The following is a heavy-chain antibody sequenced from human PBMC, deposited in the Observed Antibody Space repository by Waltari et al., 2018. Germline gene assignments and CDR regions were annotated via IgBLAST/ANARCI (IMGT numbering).Heavy chain of an antibody. D-gene: IGHD2-21*01. CDR2: IHYSGST. J-gene: IGHJ4*01. CDR1: GESFLCYF. Sequence: QVQLHQWGAGQLKPSETLSLTCAVSGESFLCYFWSRIRQSPGNGLEWLGSIHYSGSTNYNPTLESRLSLSVDTTKKRFSLSLTSVTAADAALYFCARYGEVPASYFFDYWGQGTLVTVSS. V-gene: IGHV4-34*01. CDR3: ARYGEVPASYFFDY.